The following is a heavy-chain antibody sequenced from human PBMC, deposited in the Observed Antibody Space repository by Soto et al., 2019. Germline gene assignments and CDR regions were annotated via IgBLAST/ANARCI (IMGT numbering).Heavy chain of an antibody. CDR2: ISGSGAYT. J-gene: IGHJ4*02. CDR3: ARDKYGDYVQDY. Sequence: EVQVVESGGGLVTPGGSLTLSCATSGFTFITYSMNWIRQVPGKGLEWVSSISGSGAYTYYADSVKGRFTISRDNAQNSLHLQMNSLKAEDTAVYYCARDKYGDYVQDYWGRGTLVTVSS. D-gene: IGHD4-17*01. CDR1: GFTFITYS. V-gene: IGHV3-21*01.